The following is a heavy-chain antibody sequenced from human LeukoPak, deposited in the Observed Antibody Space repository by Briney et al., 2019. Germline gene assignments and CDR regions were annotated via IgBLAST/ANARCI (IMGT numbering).Heavy chain of an antibody. J-gene: IGHJ4*02. CDR2: TKEDGSGS. D-gene: IGHD2-8*01. CDR3: AKGGVVCTRYYFDS. V-gene: IGHV3-7*01. CDR1: GFSFSYYW. Sequence: GGSLRLSCAASGFSFSYYWMSWVRQAPGKGLEWMANTKEDGSGSSYVDSVKGRFTISRDNAKNSLYLKMNSLRAEDTAVYYCAKGGVVCTRYYFDSWGQGTLVTVSS.